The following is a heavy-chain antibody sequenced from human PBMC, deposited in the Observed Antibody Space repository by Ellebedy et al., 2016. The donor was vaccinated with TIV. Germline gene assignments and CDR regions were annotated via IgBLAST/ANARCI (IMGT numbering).Heavy chain of an antibody. J-gene: IGHJ4*02. CDR2: IIPIFGTA. D-gene: IGHD1-26*01. Sequence: SVKVSXXASGGTFSSYAISWVRQAPGQGLEWMGGIIPIFGTANYAQKFQGRVTITADKSTSTAYMELSSLRSEDTAVYYCATRRKSGSYNLGVDYFDYWGQGTLVTVSS. CDR3: ATRRKSGSYNLGVDYFDY. CDR1: GGTFSSYA. V-gene: IGHV1-69*06.